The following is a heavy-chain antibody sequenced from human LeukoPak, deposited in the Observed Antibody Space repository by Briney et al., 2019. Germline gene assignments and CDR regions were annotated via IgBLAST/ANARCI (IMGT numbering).Heavy chain of an antibody. D-gene: IGHD6-13*01. CDR3: ARAQYSSSWDY. V-gene: IGHV4-59*01. CDR2: IYYSGST. Sequence: TSETLSLTCTVSGGSISSYYWSWIRQPPGKGLEWIGYIYYSGSTNYNPSLKSRVTISVDTSKNQFSLKLSSVTAADTAVYYCARAQYSSSWDYWGQGTLVTVSS. CDR1: GGSISSYY. J-gene: IGHJ4*02.